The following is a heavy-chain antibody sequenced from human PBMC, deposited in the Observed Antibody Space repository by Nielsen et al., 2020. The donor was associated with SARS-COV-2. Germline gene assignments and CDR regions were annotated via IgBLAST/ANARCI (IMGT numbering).Heavy chain of an antibody. CDR3: ARDLGIFGVVIIDYYYGMDV. CDR2: ISSSSSYI. D-gene: IGHD3-3*02. CDR1: GFTFSSYS. J-gene: IGHJ6*02. V-gene: IGHV3-21*01. Sequence: GESLKTSCAASGFTFSSYSMNWVRQAPGKGLEWVSSISSSSSYIYYADSVKGRFTISRDNAKNSLYLQMNSLRAEDTAVYYCARDLGIFGVVIIDYYYGMDVWGQGTTVTVSS.